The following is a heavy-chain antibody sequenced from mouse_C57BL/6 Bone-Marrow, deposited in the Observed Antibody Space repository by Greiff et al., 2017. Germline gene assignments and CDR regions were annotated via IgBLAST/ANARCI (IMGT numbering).Heavy chain of an antibody. J-gene: IGHJ4*01. CDR2: IDPSDSYT. CDR1: GYTFTSYW. CDR3: ARSPAPHYYGSSYEGYYAMDY. V-gene: IGHV1-69*01. Sequence: VQLQQPGAELVMPGASVKLSCKASGYTFTSYWMHWVKQRPGQGLEWIGEIDPSDSYTNYNQKFKGKSTLTVDKSSSTADMQLSSLTSEDSAVYYCARSPAPHYYGSSYEGYYAMDYWGQGTSVTVSS. D-gene: IGHD1-1*01.